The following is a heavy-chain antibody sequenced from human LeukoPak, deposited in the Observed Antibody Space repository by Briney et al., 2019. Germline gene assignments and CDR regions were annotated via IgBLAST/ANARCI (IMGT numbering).Heavy chain of an antibody. D-gene: IGHD2-15*01. Sequence: PGGSLRLSCAASGFTFSSYWMSWVRQAPGKGLEWVANIKQDGSEKYYVDSVKGRFTISRDNAKNSLYLQMNSLRAEDTAVYYYARARRYLGYCSGGSCYGYFDYWGQGTLVTVSS. CDR3: ARARRYLGYCSGGSCYGYFDY. J-gene: IGHJ4*02. V-gene: IGHV3-7*01. CDR2: IKQDGSEK. CDR1: GFTFSSYW.